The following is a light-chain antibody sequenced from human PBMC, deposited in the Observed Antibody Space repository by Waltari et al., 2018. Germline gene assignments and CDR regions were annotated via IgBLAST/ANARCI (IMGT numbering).Light chain of an antibody. Sequence: QSALTQPASVSGSPGPSITIPCTGTSSDVGGYNYVSRYQQHPGKAPKLMIYEVSTRPSGVSNRFSGSKSGNTASLTISGLQAEDEADYYCSSYTSSSTYVFGTGTKVTVL. J-gene: IGLJ1*01. CDR1: SSDVGGYNY. V-gene: IGLV2-14*01. CDR2: EVS. CDR3: SSYTSSSTYV.